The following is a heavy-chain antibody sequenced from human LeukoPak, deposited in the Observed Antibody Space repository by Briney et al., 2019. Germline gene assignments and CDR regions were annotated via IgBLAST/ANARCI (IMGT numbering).Heavy chain of an antibody. Sequence: PGGSLRLSCAASGFTFSNFWMHWVRQAPGKGLVWVSRTNSDGSSPTYADSVKGRFTISRDNAKNTVHLQMNSLRAEDTAVYYCARGGGYYGSGSNWFDPWGQGTLVTVSS. D-gene: IGHD3-10*01. J-gene: IGHJ5*02. CDR3: ARGGGYYGSGSNWFDP. CDR1: GFTFSNFW. V-gene: IGHV3-74*01. CDR2: TNSDGSSP.